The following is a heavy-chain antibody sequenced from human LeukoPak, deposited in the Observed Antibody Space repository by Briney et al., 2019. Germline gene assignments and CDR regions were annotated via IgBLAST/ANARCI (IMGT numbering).Heavy chain of an antibody. D-gene: IGHD3-10*01. CDR2: FDPDGGEK. J-gene: IGHJ4*02. CDR3: ATARPAGNGGFYFDY. CDR1: GYAFSELF. V-gene: IGHV1-24*01. Sequence: VASVKVSCKVSGYAFSELFIHWVRQAPGKGLGWMGTFDPDGGEKIYPQKFQGRLTMTEDTSTDTASMELSSLKSEDTAVYYCATARPAGNGGFYFDYWGQGTLVTVSS.